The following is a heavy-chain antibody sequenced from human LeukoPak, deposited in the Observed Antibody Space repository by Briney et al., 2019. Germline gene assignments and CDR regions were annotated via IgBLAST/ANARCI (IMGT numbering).Heavy chain of an antibody. Sequence: SETLSLTCTVSGGSISSSRSYWGWIRQSPGKGLEWIGSSSSSGTTYYNPSLKNRVTMSLDTANNQFSLRLTSLTAADTAVYYCAVKAGYSNSRYYPPTYYFESWGQGTLVTVSS. D-gene: IGHD6-13*01. V-gene: IGHV4-39*07. J-gene: IGHJ4*02. CDR3: AVKAGYSNSRYYPPTYYFES. CDR2: SSSSGTT. CDR1: GGSISSSRSY.